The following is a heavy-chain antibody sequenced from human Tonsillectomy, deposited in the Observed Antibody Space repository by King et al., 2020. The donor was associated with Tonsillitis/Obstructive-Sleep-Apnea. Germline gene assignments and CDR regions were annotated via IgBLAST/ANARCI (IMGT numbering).Heavy chain of an antibody. CDR2: IYSGGST. Sequence: VQLVESGGGLVQPGGSLRLSCAASGFTVSSNYMSWVRQAPGKGLEWVSVIYSGGSTYYADSVKGRFTISRDNSKNTLYLQMNSLRAEDTAVYYCARDGTKARSGYYYVEDYWGQGTLVTVSS. CDR1: GFTVSSNY. D-gene: IGHD3-22*01. V-gene: IGHV3-66*01. J-gene: IGHJ4*02. CDR3: ARDGTKARSGYYYVEDY.